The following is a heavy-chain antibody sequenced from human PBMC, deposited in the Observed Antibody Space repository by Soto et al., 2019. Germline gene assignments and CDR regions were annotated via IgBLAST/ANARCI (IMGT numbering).Heavy chain of an antibody. J-gene: IGHJ6*02. CDR3: ARDLNSGWYDIERHYGIDV. CDR1: GFTFSSYS. V-gene: IGHV3-21*01. Sequence: EVQLVESGGGLVKPGGSLRLSCAASGFTFSSYSMNWVRQAPGKGLEWVSSISSSSSYIYYADSVKGRFTLSRDNAKNSLYLKMNSLRAEDTAVYYCARDLNSGWYDIERHYGIDVWGQGTTVTVSS. D-gene: IGHD6-19*01. CDR2: ISSSSSYI.